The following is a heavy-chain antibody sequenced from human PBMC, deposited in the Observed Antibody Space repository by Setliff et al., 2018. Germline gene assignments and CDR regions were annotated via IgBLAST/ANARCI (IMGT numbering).Heavy chain of an antibody. V-gene: IGHV1-18*01. J-gene: IGHJ4*02. CDR3: ARDLVGYCSGGSCYDWDY. D-gene: IGHD2-15*01. CDR1: GYTLTSYG. Sequence: ASVKVSCKASGYTLTSYGISWVRQAPGQGLEWMGWISAYNGNTNYAQKLQGRVTMTTDTSTSTAYMELRGLRSDDTAVYYCARDLVGYCSGGSCYDWDYWGQGTLVTVSS. CDR2: ISAYNGNT.